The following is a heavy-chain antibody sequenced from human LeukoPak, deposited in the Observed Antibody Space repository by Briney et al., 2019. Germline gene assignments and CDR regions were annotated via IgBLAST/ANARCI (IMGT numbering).Heavy chain of an antibody. CDR2: IFAGGGEI. D-gene: IGHD2-8*02. CDR1: GFTFSTFA. CDR3: ATYRQVLLPFES. Sequence: GGSLRLSCAASGFTFSTFAMIWVRQPPGKGLEWVSSIFAGGGEIHYADSVRGRFTISRDNSKGTLSLQMNSLRAEDTAIYYCATYRQVLLPFESWGQGTLVTVSS. V-gene: IGHV3-23*01. J-gene: IGHJ4*02.